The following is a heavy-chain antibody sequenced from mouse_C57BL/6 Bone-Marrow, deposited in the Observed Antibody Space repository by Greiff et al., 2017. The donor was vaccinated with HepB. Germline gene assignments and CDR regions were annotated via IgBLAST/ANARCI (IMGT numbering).Heavy chain of an antibody. CDR1: GFTFSNYW. CDR3: TPYCGSRYGGDY. CDR2: ISLKSDNYAT. D-gene: IGHD1-1*01. Sequence: EVMLVESGGGLVKPGGSMKLSCVASGFTFSNYWMNWVRQSPEKGLEWVAQISLKSDNYATHYAESVKGRFTISRDDSKRSVYLQMNNLRAEETGIYYCTPYCGSRYGGDYWGQGTTLTVSS. V-gene: IGHV6-3*01. J-gene: IGHJ2*01.